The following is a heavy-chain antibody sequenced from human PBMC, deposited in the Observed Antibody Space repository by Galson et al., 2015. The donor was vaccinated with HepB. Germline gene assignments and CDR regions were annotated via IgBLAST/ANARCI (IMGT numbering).Heavy chain of an antibody. V-gene: IGHV1-24*01. Sequence: SVKVSCKVSGYRLSELSMHWVRQAPGKGLEWMGGFHPAHGYTIYAQTFRGRVTMTEDTSTDTAYMELSSLRCEDTAVYYCATDFKGAALVPFEYWGQGTPVTVSS. CDR1: GYRLSELS. D-gene: IGHD2-8*02. CDR3: ATDFKGAALVPFEY. CDR2: FHPAHGYT. J-gene: IGHJ4*02.